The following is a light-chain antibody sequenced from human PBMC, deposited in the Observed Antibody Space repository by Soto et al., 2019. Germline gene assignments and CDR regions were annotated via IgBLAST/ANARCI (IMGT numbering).Light chain of an antibody. CDR2: DVS. Sequence: QSALTQPRSVSGSPGQSVTISCTGTSNDVGGYNYVSWYQRHPGKAPKLMIYDVSKRPSGVPDRFSGSKSGNTASLTISGLQAEDEADYYCCSYAGSYTLVFGGGTKLTVL. J-gene: IGLJ2*01. CDR1: SNDVGGYNY. V-gene: IGLV2-11*01. CDR3: CSYAGSYTLV.